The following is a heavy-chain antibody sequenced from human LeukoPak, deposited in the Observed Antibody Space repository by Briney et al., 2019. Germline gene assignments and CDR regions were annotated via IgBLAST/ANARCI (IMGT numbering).Heavy chain of an antibody. CDR3: ARGGRQHYFDY. CDR2: ISWNSGSI. Sequence: GGSLRLSCAASGFTFDDYAMHWVRQAPGKGLEWVSGISWNSGSIGYADSVKGRFTISRDNSKNTLYLQMNSLRAEDTAVYYCARGGRQHYFDYWGQGTLVTVSS. J-gene: IGHJ4*02. V-gene: IGHV3-9*01. D-gene: IGHD1-1*01. CDR1: GFTFDDYA.